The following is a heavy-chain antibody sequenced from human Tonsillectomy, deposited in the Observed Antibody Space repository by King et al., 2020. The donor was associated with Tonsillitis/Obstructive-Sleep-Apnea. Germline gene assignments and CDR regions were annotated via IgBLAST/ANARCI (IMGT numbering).Heavy chain of an antibody. CDR2: IFYSGST. D-gene: IGHD3-22*01. Sequence: VQLQESGPGLVKPSQTLSLTCTVSGGSINSAEYYWSWIRQQPGKGLEWIGYIFYSGSTYYNPSLRSRVTISVDTSRNQFSLRLSSVTAADTAVYYCARKADRGGYYNDAPLFDYWGQGTLVTASS. J-gene: IGHJ4*02. V-gene: IGHV4-31*03. CDR1: GGSINSAEYY. CDR3: ARKADRGGYYNDAPLFDY.